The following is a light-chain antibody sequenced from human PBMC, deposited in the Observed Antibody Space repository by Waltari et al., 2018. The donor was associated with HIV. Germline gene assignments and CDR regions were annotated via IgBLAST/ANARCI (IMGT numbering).Light chain of an antibody. CDR2: EVN. CDR3: SSYAGSNNVV. Sequence: QSALTQPPSASGSPGQSVTISCSGTSSDVGDYAFVSWYQQHPGKVPKLILYEVNKRPSGVPDRFSGSKSGHTASLTVSGLQADDEADYYCSSYAGSNNVVFGGGTKLTVL. CDR1: SSDVGDYAF. J-gene: IGLJ2*01. V-gene: IGLV2-8*01.